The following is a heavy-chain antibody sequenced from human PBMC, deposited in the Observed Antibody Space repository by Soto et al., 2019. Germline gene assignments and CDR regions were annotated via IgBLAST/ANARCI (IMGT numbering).Heavy chain of an antibody. CDR2: MNPNSDNT. Sequence: ASVKVSCKASGYSFTSNDINWVRQATGQGLEWMGWMNPNSDNTGYAQKFQGRLTMTRSTSTNTAYMELNSLTSEDTAVYFCARGRIFGYTDHEPLGGLAYWGQGTRVTVSS. V-gene: IGHV1-8*01. D-gene: IGHD5-12*01. CDR1: GYSFTSND. CDR3: ARGRIFGYTDHEPLGGLAY. J-gene: IGHJ4*02.